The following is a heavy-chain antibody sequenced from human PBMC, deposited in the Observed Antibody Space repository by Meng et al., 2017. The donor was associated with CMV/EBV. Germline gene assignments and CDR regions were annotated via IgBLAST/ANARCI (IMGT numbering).Heavy chain of an antibody. V-gene: IGHV4-30-4*08. CDR3: AREGDNPFDY. J-gene: IGHJ4*02. CDR2: IYYSGST. CDR1: GGSISSGDYY. D-gene: IGHD2-21*02. Sequence: QLPDPGPCLLKPSPPLALTSTVSGGSISSGDYYWSWIRQPPGKGLEWIGYIYYSGSTYYNPSLKSRVTISVDTSKNQFSLKLSSVTAADTAVYYCAREGDNPFDYWGQGTLVTVSS.